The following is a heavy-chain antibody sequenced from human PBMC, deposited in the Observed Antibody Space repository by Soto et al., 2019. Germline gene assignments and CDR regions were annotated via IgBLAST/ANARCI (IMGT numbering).Heavy chain of an antibody. J-gene: IGHJ6*02. V-gene: IGHV3-33*01. CDR1: GFTFSSNG. CDR3: ARVLGEIAVAGTNHYYYGMDV. Sequence: GGSLRLSCAASGFTFSSNGMHWVRQAPGKGLEWVAVIWYDGSNKYYADSVKGRFTISRDNSRNTLYLQMNSLRAEDTAVYYCARVLGEIAVAGTNHYYYGMDVWDQGTSVTVSS. CDR2: IWYDGSNK. D-gene: IGHD6-19*01.